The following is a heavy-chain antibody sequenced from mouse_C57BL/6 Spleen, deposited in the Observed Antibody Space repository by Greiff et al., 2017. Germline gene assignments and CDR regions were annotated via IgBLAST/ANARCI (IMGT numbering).Heavy chain of an antibody. J-gene: IGHJ2*01. V-gene: IGHV1-58*01. CDR1: GYTFTSYG. Sequence: EVQLQESGAELVRPGSSVKMSCKTSGYTFTSYGINWVKQRPGQGLEWIVYIYIGNGYTEYNEQIKGKATLTSNTSSSTDYMQLSSLTSADSSIYFCASGDYDYDNYFDYWGQGTTLTVSS. CDR3: ASGDYDYDNYFDY. CDR2: IYIGNGYT. D-gene: IGHD2-4*01.